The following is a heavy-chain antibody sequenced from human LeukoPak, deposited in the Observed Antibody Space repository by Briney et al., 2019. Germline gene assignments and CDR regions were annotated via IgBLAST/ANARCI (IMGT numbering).Heavy chain of an antibody. CDR1: GGSISSYY. V-gene: IGHV4-59*01. CDR2: IYYSGST. Sequence: SETLSLTCTVSGGSISSYYWSWIRQPPEKGLEWIGYIYYSGSTNYNPSLKSRVTISVDTSKNQFSLKLSSVTAADTAVYYCAREHYGDYGLFDYWGQGTLVTVSS. D-gene: IGHD4-17*01. J-gene: IGHJ4*02. CDR3: AREHYGDYGLFDY.